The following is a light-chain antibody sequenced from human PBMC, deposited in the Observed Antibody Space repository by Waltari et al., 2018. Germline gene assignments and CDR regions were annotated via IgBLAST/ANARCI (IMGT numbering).Light chain of an antibody. CDR2: KAS. CDR3: QQYNSFST. CDR1: QSVLSW. V-gene: IGKV1-5*03. Sequence: DIQMTQSPSTVSASVGDRVTITCRASQSVLSWLAWYQQKPGKAPKLLIYKASSLESGVPSRFSGSGSETEFILTISSLQPDDSATYYCQQYNSFSTFGQGTKVEIK. J-gene: IGKJ1*01.